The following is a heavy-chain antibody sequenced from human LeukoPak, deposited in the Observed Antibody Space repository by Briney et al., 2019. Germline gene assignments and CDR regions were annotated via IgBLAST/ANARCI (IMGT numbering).Heavy chain of an antibody. V-gene: IGHV1-58*01. CDR3: AAGAYVLRYFDWLPSSPFDP. CDR2: IVVGSGNT. Sequence: GTSVKVSCKASGFTFTSSAVQWVRQARGQRLEWIGWIVVGSGNTNYAQKFQARVTITRDMSTSTAYMELSSLRSEDTAVYYCAAGAYVLRYFDWLPSSPFDPWGQGTLVTVSS. J-gene: IGHJ5*02. D-gene: IGHD3-9*01. CDR1: GFTFTSSA.